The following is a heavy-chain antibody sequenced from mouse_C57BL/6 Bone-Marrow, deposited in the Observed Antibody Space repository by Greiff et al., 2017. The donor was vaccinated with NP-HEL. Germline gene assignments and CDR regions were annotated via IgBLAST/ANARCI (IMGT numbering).Heavy chain of an antibody. J-gene: IGHJ3*01. CDR3: AREGYYGSSLAWFAY. V-gene: IGHV1-54*01. Sequence: QVQLQQSGAELVRPGTSVKVSCKASGYAFTNSLIEWVKQRPGQGLEWIGVFNPGSGGTNYNEKFKGKATLTADKSSSTAYIRLSSLTSEDSAVYFCAREGYYGSSLAWFAYWGQGTLVTVSA. CDR2: FNPGSGGT. D-gene: IGHD1-1*01. CDR1: GYAFTNSL.